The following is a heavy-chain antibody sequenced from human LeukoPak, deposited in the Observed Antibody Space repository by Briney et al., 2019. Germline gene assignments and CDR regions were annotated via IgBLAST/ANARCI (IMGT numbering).Heavy chain of an antibody. D-gene: IGHD3-3*01. Sequence: PGGSLRLSCVASRFTFSSYWMSWVRQAPGKGLEWVANIKQDGSEKYYVDSVKGRFTISRDNAQSSLYLQMKSLRAEDTAVYYCARNYDFWSGYSRIRDNYYYMDVWGRGTTVTVSS. CDR3: ARNYDFWSGYSRIRDNYYYMDV. CDR1: RFTFSSYW. CDR2: IKQDGSEK. J-gene: IGHJ6*03. V-gene: IGHV3-7*01.